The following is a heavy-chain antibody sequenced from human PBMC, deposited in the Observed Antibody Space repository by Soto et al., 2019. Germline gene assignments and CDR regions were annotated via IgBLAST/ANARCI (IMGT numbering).Heavy chain of an antibody. D-gene: IGHD4-4*01. Sequence: SETLCLPCTVSGGTISITSCYWGWVRQPPGKGLEWIGSIHYSGSTHYNPSLQSRVTISGDASKKQFSLKLRSVTAADTAVYYCASTTDETFYFDYWGQGTLVTVSS. J-gene: IGHJ4*02. CDR1: GGTISITSCY. CDR3: ASTTDETFYFDY. V-gene: IGHV4-39*01. CDR2: IHYSGST.